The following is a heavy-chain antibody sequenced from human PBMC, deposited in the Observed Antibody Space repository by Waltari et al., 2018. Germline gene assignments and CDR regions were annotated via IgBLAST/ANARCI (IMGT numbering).Heavy chain of an antibody. Sequence: QVQLQESGPGLVKPSETLSLTCTVSGGSISSYYWSWIRQPPGKGLEWIGYIYYSGSTNYIPSPKGRVTISVDTSKNQFSLKLSSVTAADTAVYYCARGDSGHYKHYYMDVWGKGTTVTISS. CDR3: ARGDSGHYKHYYMDV. CDR1: GGSISSYY. CDR2: IYYSGST. D-gene: IGHD5-12*01. V-gene: IGHV4-59*01. J-gene: IGHJ6*03.